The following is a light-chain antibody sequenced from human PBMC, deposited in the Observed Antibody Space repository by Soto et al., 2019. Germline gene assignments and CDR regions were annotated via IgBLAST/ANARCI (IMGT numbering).Light chain of an antibody. J-gene: IGLJ2*01. V-gene: IGLV2-14*01. Sequence: QSALTQPASVSGSPGQSITISCTGTSSDVGGYNYVSWYQQHPGKAPKLMIYEVSNRPSGVSNRFSGSKSGNTASLTTSGLQAEDEADYYCSSYTSSSLVVFGGGTKVTVL. CDR1: SSDVGGYNY. CDR2: EVS. CDR3: SSYTSSSLVV.